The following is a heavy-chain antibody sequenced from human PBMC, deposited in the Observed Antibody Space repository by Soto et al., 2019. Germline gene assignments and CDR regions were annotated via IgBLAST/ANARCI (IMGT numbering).Heavy chain of an antibody. Sequence: GASVKVSCKASGYTFTSYDINWVRQATGQGLEWMGWMNPNSGNTGYAQKNQGRDTMTRNTSISTAYMELSSLRSEDTAVYYCARVYLTRVLRYFDWTQPKSNYYGMDVWGQGTTVTVSS. J-gene: IGHJ6*02. CDR1: GYTFTSYD. V-gene: IGHV1-8*01. CDR2: MNPNSGNT. CDR3: ARVYLTRVLRYFDWTQPKSNYYGMDV. D-gene: IGHD3-9*01.